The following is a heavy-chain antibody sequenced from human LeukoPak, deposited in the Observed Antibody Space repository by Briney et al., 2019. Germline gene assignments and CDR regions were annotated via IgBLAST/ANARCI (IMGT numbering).Heavy chain of an antibody. D-gene: IGHD5-12*01. CDR1: GGSISSSNYY. J-gene: IGHJ4*02. CDR2: IYYSENT. Sequence: SETLSLTCTVSGGSISSSNYYWGWIRQPPGKGLEWIGSIYYSENTYYNPSLKSRVTISIDRSKSQFSLKMSSVTAADTAVYYCAREGRGYSGYVDFWGQGTLVTVSS. V-gene: IGHV4-39*07. CDR3: AREGRGYSGYVDF.